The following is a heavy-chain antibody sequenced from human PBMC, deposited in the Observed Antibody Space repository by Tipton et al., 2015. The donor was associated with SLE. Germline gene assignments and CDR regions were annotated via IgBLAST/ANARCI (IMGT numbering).Heavy chain of an antibody. V-gene: IGHV4-59*01. Sequence: TLSLTCTVSGGSISSYYWSWIRQPPGKGLEWIGYIYYSGSTNYSGSTNYNPSLKSRVTISLDTSKNQFSLKLSSVTAADTAVYYCARGWGSWPYYFDYWGQGTLVTVSS. CDR1: GGSISSYY. CDR3: ARGWGSWPYYFDY. J-gene: IGHJ4*02. CDR2: IYYSGSTNYSGST. D-gene: IGHD6-13*01.